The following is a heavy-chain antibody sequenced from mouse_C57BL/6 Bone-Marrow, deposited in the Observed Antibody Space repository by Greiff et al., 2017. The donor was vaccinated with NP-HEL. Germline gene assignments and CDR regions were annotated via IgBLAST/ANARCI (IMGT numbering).Heavy chain of an antibody. J-gene: IGHJ2*01. V-gene: IGHV5-4*03. D-gene: IGHD2-4*01. CDR2: ISDGGSYT. Sequence: EVKVEESGGGLVKPGGSLKLSCAASGFTFSSYAMSWVRQTPEKRLEWVATISDGGSYTYYPDNVKGRFTISRDNAKNNLYLQMSHLKSEDTAMYYCARRGYDYDVGSDYWGQGTTLTVSS. CDR3: ARRGYDYDVGSDY. CDR1: GFTFSSYA.